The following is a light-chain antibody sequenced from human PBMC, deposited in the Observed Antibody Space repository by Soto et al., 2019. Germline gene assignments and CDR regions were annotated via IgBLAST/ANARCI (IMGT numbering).Light chain of an antibody. CDR2: EVS. Sequence: QSALTQPASVSGSPGQSIFISCTGSSTDVGGYNYVSWYQHHPDRAPKLIIYEVSFRPLGVSNRFSGSKSGSTASLTISGLQAEDAAEYYCSSYTSTNTVLFGGGTMLTVL. J-gene: IGLJ2*01. CDR1: STDVGGYNY. CDR3: SSYTSTNTVL. V-gene: IGLV2-14*01.